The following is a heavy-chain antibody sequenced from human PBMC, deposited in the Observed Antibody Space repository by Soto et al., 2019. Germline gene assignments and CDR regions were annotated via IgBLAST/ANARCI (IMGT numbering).Heavy chain of an antibody. V-gene: IGHV4-31*03. J-gene: IGHJ5*02. CDR2: ISYSGST. CDR1: GGSIISAGYY. Sequence: TLSLTCTVSGGSIISAGYYWSWIRQHPGKGLEWIGYISYSGSTNYNPSLKSRVTVSVDTSKNQFSLKLTSVTAADTAVYYCARGLQPPSWFDPWGQGTLVTV. D-gene: IGHD1-1*01. CDR3: ARGLQPPSWFDP.